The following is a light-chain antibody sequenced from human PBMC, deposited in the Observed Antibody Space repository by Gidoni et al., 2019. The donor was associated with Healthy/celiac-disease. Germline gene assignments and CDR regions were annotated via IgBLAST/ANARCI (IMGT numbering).Light chain of an antibody. CDR3: QQRSNWPPGYT. V-gene: IGKV3-11*01. CDR2: DAS. Sequence: DIVLTQSPATLSLSPGARATLSCRASQSVSSYLAWYQQKPGQAPRLLNYDASNKATGIPARLSGSGSGTDLTLTISSLEPEDFAVYYCQQRSNWPPGYTFGQGTKLEIK. J-gene: IGKJ2*01. CDR1: QSVSSY.